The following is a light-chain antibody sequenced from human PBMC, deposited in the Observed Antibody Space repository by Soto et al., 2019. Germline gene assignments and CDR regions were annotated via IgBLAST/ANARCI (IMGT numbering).Light chain of an antibody. Sequence: EIVLTQSPGTLSLSPGERASLSCRASQSVSSSYLAWYQQKPGQAPRQLIYGASSRPTGIPDRFSGSGSGKDFTLTITGLEPEDFAVYYCQHYRTSFGGGTRVEIK. J-gene: IGKJ4*01. V-gene: IGKV3-20*01. CDR1: QSVSSSY. CDR2: GAS. CDR3: QHYRTS.